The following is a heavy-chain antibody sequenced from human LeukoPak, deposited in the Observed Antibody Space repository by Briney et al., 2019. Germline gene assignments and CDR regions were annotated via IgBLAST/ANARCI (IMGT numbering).Heavy chain of an antibody. Sequence: ASVKVSCKASGYTFTSYAMHWVRQAPGQGLEWMGWINPNSGGTNYAQKFQGRVTMTRDTSISTAYMELSRLRSDDTAVYYCARLFRQLWLGMDVWGQGTTVTVSS. CDR2: INPNSGGT. D-gene: IGHD5-18*01. J-gene: IGHJ6*02. CDR1: GYTFTSYA. V-gene: IGHV1-2*02. CDR3: ARLFRQLWLGMDV.